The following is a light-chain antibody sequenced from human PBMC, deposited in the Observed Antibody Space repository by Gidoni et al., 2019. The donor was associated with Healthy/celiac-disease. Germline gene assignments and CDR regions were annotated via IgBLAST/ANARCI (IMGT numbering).Light chain of an antibody. CDR1: QSISSY. J-gene: IGKJ2*01. CDR3: QQTYSTPMT. CDR2: AAS. V-gene: IGKV1-39*01. Sequence: DIQMTQSPSSLSASVGDRVTITCRASQSISSYLNWYQQKPGKAPKLLIYAASSLQSGVPSRFSGSGSGTDFTLTISSLQPEDFATYDCQQTYSTPMTFGQXTKLEIK.